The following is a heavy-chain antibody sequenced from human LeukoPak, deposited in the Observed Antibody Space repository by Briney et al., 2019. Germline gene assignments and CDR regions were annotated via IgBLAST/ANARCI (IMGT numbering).Heavy chain of an antibody. Sequence: SGGSLRLSCAASGFTFGSYSMNRVRQAPGKGLEWLSYIWDSSRITYQADSVKGRFTISRDNAKSSLYLQMNSLRDEDTAVYYCVRDSSFAFDYWGQGILVTVSS. CDR3: VRDSSFAFDY. J-gene: IGHJ4*02. CDR2: IWDSSRIT. D-gene: IGHD2/OR15-2a*01. V-gene: IGHV3-48*02. CDR1: GFTFGSYS.